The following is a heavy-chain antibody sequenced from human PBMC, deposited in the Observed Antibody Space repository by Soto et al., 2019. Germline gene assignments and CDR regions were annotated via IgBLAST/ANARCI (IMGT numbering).Heavy chain of an antibody. CDR2: IIPIFGTA. CDR3: ARARAPGYCSSTSCYTDFDY. V-gene: IGHV1-69*13. CDR1: GGTFSSYA. D-gene: IGHD2-2*02. Sequence: AVKVSCKASGGTFSSYAISWVRQAPGQGXEWMGGIIPIFGTANYAQKFQGRVTITADESTSTAYMELSSLRSEDTAVYYCARARAPGYCSSTSCYTDFDYWGQGTLVTVSS. J-gene: IGHJ4*02.